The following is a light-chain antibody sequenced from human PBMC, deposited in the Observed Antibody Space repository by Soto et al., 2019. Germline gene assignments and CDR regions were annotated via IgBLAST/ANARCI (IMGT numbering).Light chain of an antibody. J-gene: IGKJ5*01. CDR3: QQYYTTPPLT. CDR2: WAS. CDR1: QSVLYSSNNRNY. Sequence: DIVMTQSPDSLAVSLGERATINSKSSQSVLYSSNNRNYLAWYQQKPGQPPKLLIHWASTRASGVPDRFSGSGSGTDFTLTISSLQAEDVAVYYCQQYYTTPPLTFGQGTRLEVK. V-gene: IGKV4-1*01.